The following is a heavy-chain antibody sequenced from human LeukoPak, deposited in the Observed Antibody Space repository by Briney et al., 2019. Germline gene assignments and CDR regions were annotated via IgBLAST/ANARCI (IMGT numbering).Heavy chain of an antibody. V-gene: IGHV4-34*01. CDR2: INHSGST. CDR1: GGSFSGYY. CDR3: ARASHGVVNLYYFDY. D-gene: IGHD3-3*01. J-gene: IGHJ4*02. Sequence: KPSETLSLTCAVYGGSFSGYYWSWIRQPPGKGLECIGEINHSGSTNYNPSLKSRVTISVDTSKNQFSLKLSSVTAADTAVYYCARASHGVVNLYYFDYWGQGTLVTVSS.